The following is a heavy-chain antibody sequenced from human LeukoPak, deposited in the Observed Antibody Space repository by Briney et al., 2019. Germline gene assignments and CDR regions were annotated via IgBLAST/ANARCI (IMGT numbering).Heavy chain of an antibody. D-gene: IGHD3-3*01. J-gene: IGHJ6*03. V-gene: IGHV3-23*01. CDR3: AKSTYYDFWSGYQYYMDV. Sequence: EGSLRLSCAASGFTFSSYAMSWVRQAPGKGLEWVSAISGSGGSTYYADSVKGRFTISRDNSKNTLYLQMNSLRAEDMAVYYCAKSTYYDFWSGYQYYMDVWGKGTTVTVSS. CDR2: ISGSGGST. CDR1: GFTFSSYA.